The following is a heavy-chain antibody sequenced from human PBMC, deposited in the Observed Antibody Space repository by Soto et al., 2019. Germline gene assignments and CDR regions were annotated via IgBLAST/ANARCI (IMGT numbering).Heavy chain of an antibody. CDR1: GFTFSSYS. V-gene: IGHV3-21*01. J-gene: IGHJ4*02. D-gene: IGHD6-6*01. CDR2: ISSSSSYI. CDR3: ARDVYSSSRYFDY. Sequence: EVQLVESGGGLVKPGGSLRLSCAASGFTFSSYSMNWVRQAPGKGLEWVSSISSSSSYIYYADSVKGRFTISRDNAKNSPYLQMNGLRAEDTAVYYCARDVYSSSRYFDYWGQGTLVTVSS.